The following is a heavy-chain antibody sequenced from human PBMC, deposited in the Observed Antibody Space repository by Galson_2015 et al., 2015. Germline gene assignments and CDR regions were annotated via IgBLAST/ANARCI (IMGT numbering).Heavy chain of an antibody. CDR1: EFTFTNYW. CDR2: IKPDGSDR. CDR3: ARDFIAAGGLDV. Sequence: SPRLSCAASEFTFTNYWMNWVRQAPGKGLEWLANIKPDGSDRYYVDSVKGRFTISRDNAKNSLYLQMNSLRAEDTAVYYCARDFIAAGGLDVWGQGTTVTVS. V-gene: IGHV3-7*03. J-gene: IGHJ6*02. D-gene: IGHD3-16*02.